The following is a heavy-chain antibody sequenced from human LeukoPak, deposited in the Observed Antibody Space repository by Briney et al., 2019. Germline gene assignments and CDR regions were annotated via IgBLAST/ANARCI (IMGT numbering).Heavy chain of an antibody. CDR3: ASQIMSSSRQAFDY. J-gene: IGHJ4*02. CDR2: IYYSGSN. CDR1: GGSISSYY. Sequence: PSETLSLTCTVSGGSISSYYWSWIRQPPGKGLGWNGYIYYSGSNNYNPSLKRRVTISVDTSKNQFSLKLSSVTAADTAVYYCASQIMSSSRQAFDYWGQGTLVTVSS. D-gene: IGHD6-13*01. V-gene: IGHV4-59*01.